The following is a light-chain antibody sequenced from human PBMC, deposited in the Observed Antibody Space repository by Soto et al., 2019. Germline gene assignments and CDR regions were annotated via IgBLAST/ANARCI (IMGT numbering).Light chain of an antibody. CDR2: GTS. Sequence: EIVLTQSPGTLSVSPGERATLSCRASQSISSNHLAWYQQKPGQAPRLLIYGTSSRATGIPDRFSGSGSGTDITLTSSRLEPEDASIYYCQQYVSWVVGPGTKVEIK. V-gene: IGKV3-20*01. J-gene: IGKJ1*01. CDR1: QSISSNH. CDR3: QQYVSWV.